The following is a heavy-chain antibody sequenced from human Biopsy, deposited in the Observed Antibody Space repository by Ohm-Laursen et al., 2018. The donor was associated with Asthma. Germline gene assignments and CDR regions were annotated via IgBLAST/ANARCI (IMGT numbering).Heavy chain of an antibody. CDR2: INAGNGNT. V-gene: IGHV1-3*01. J-gene: IGHJ3*01. D-gene: IGHD3-9*01. CDR1: GYTFINYA. CDR3: ARTYYDFLTGQVKDVFGV. Sequence: ASVKVSCKPSGYTFINYAIHWVRQAPGQRLEWMGWINAGNGNTKYSQKFQGRVTITRDTSASTAYMDLSSLRSEDTAMYYCARTYYDFLTGQVKDVFGVWGQGTMVTVSS.